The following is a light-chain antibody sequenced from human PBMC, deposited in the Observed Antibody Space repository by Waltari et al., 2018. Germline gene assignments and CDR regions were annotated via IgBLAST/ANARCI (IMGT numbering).Light chain of an antibody. Sequence: EIVLTQSPGTLSLSPGERATLSCRASQSVSSSYLAWYQQTPGQAPRVLIYGASSRATGIPDRFSGSGSGTDFTLTISRLEPEDFAVYYCQQYGSSPPYTFGQGTKLEIK. CDR3: QQYGSSPPYT. CDR1: QSVSSSY. J-gene: IGKJ2*01. CDR2: GAS. V-gene: IGKV3-20*01.